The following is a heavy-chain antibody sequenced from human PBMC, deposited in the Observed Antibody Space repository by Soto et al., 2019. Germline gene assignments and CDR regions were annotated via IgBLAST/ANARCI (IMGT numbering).Heavy chain of an antibody. J-gene: IGHJ4*02. CDR1: GFTFSSYG. Sequence: GGSLRLSCAASGFTFSSYGMHWVRQAPGKGLEWVAVIWNDGSKKYYADPVKGRFTISKDNSKNTLYLQMNRLRAEDTAAYYCARDYDSSGYPRYYFDNWGQGTRVTVSS. D-gene: IGHD3-22*01. CDR2: IWNDGSKK. CDR3: ARDYDSSGYPRYYFDN. V-gene: IGHV3-33*01.